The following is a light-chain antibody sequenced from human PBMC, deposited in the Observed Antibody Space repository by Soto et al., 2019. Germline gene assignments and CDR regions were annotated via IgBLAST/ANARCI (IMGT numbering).Light chain of an antibody. J-gene: IGLJ1*01. CDR1: SSDVGGYNY. V-gene: IGLV2-14*01. CDR3: SSYTSSSALYV. CDR2: EVS. Sequence: QSVLTQPASVSGSPGQSITISCTGTSSDVGGYNYVSWYQQHPGKAPKLMIYEVSNRPSGVSKRFSGSKSGNTASLTISGLQAEDEADYYCSSYTSSSALYVFGTGTK.